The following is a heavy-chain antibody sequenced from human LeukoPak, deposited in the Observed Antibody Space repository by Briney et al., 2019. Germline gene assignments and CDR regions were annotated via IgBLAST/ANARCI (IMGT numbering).Heavy chain of an antibody. CDR3: ARGRILAVAVLHRFHPDRYYFDY. V-gene: IGHV4-39*07. Sequence: SETLSLTCTVSGGSISSSGYYWGWIRQPPGKGLEWIGSMHYSGSTYYNPSLKSRVTISVDTSKNHFSLKLSSVTAADTAVYYCARGRILAVAVLHRFHPDRYYFDYWGQGTLVTVSS. D-gene: IGHD6-19*01. J-gene: IGHJ4*02. CDR1: GGSISSSGYY. CDR2: MHYSGST.